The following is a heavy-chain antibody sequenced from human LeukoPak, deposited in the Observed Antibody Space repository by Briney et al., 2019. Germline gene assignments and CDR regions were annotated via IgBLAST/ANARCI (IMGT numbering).Heavy chain of an antibody. CDR3: ARGESGDAFDI. J-gene: IGHJ3*02. CDR1: GFTFSSYW. CDR2: INSDGSST. Sequence: GSLRLSCAASGFTFSSYWMHWVRQAPGKGLVWVSRINSDGSSTSYADSVKGRFTISRDNAKNTLYLQMNSLRAEDTAVYYCARGESGDAFDIWGQGTMVTVSS. D-gene: IGHD1-26*01. V-gene: IGHV3-74*01.